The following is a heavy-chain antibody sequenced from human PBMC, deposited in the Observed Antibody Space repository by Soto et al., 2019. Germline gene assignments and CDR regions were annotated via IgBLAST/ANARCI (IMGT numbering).Heavy chain of an antibody. CDR1: GASVSSTSYY. J-gene: IGHJ4*02. D-gene: IGHD2-2*02. CDR2: SHSSGSS. V-gene: IGHV4-39*01. Sequence: QLQLQESGPGLVKPSETVSLTCAVSGASVSSTSYYWAWIRQPPGRRLEWVGTSHSSGSSYYNPFLQSRVTISRDTSKNQFSLRLTSVTAPDTAVYFCARHDDLYTSFDYWGQGTLLSVSS. CDR3: ARHDDLYTSFDY.